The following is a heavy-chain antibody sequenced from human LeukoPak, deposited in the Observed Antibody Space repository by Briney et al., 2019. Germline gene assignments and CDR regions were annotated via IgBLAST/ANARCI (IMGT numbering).Heavy chain of an antibody. J-gene: IGHJ4*02. D-gene: IGHD3-22*01. CDR2: IYYSGST. Sequence: SETLSLTCTVSGGSISSGGYYWSWIRQHPGKGLEWIGYIYYSGSTYYNPSLKSQVTISVDTSKNQFSLKLSSVTAADTAVYYCATNYYYDSSGYSIWGQGTLVTVSS. CDR3: ATNYYYDSSGYSI. CDR1: GGSISSGGYY. V-gene: IGHV4-31*01.